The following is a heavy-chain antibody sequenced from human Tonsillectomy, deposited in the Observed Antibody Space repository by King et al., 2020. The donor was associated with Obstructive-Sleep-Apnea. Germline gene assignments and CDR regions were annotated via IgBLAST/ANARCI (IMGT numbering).Heavy chain of an antibody. CDR2: FHYSGTT. CDR1: GGSISSSRYY. V-gene: IGHV4-39*01. D-gene: IGHD4-17*01. CDR3: ASPLATVTAVGAFDV. Sequence: QLQESGPGLVKPSETLSLTCTVSGGSISSSRYYWGWIRQPPGKGLEWIGSFHYSGTTYYNPSLKSRVTISVDPSKNQFSLKLNSMTAADTSVYYCASPLATVTAVGAFDVWGQGTMVTVSS. J-gene: IGHJ3*01.